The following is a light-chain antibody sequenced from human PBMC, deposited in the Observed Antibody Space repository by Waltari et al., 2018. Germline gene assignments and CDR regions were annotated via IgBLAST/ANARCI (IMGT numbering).Light chain of an antibody. Sequence: SSELTQDPAVSVALGQTVTITCQGASIRTSYASWYQQKSGQAPILVLFGKNKRPSGIPDRFSGYNSESTTSLTITGAQAEDEAEYYCSSRDSSASHVLFAGGTKLTVL. J-gene: IGLJ2*01. CDR3: SSRDSSASHVL. V-gene: IGLV3-19*01. CDR1: SIRTSY. CDR2: GKN.